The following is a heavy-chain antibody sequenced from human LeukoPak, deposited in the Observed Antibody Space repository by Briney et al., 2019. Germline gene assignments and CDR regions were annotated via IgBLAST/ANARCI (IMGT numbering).Heavy chain of an antibody. CDR3: ALGYGSGSYLDY. J-gene: IGHJ4*02. CDR1: GGSISSGGYY. CDR2: IYYSGST. V-gene: IGHV4-31*03. D-gene: IGHD3-10*01. Sequence: SETLSLTCTVSGGSISSGGYYWSWIRQHPGKGLEWIGYIYYSGSTYYNPSLKSRVTISVDTSKNQFSLKLSSVTAADTAVYYCALGYGSGSYLDYWGQGTLVTVS.